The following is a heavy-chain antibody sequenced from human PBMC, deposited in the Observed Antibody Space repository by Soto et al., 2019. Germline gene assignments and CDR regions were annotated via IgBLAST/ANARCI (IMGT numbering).Heavy chain of an antibody. CDR2: IYSGGST. V-gene: IGHV3-53*01. Sequence: GGSLRLSCAASGFTVSSNYMSWVRQAPGKGLEWVSVIYSGGSTYYADSVKGRFTISRDNSKNTLYLQMNSLRAEDTAVYYCARGQLGDYYYGMDVWGQGTTVTVSS. J-gene: IGHJ6*02. D-gene: IGHD6-6*01. CDR1: GFTVSSNY. CDR3: ARGQLGDYYYGMDV.